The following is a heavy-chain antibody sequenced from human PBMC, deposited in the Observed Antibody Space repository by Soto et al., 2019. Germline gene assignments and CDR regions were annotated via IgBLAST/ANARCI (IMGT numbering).Heavy chain of an antibody. CDR2: INHSGST. CDR1: GGSFSGYY. D-gene: IGHD1-26*01. CDR3: ARPQDSGSYYSGGIFDY. J-gene: IGHJ4*02. V-gene: IGHV4-34*01. Sequence: PSETLSITCAVYGGSFSGYYWSWIRQPPGKGLEWIGEINHSGSTNYNPSLKSRVTISVDTSKNQFSLKLSSVTAADTAVYYCARPQDSGSYYSGGIFDYWGQGTLVTVSS.